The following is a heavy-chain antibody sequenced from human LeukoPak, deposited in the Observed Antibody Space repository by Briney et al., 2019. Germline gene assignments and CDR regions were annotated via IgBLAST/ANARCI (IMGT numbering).Heavy chain of an antibody. CDR2: INHSGST. Sequence: PSETLSLTCTVSGGSISSYYWSWIRQPPGKGLEWIGEINHSGSTNYNPSLKSRVTISVDTSKNQFSLKLSSVTAADTAVYYCARRAYYYDSSGYGYWGQGTLVTVSS. D-gene: IGHD3-22*01. CDR1: GGSISSYY. V-gene: IGHV4-34*01. J-gene: IGHJ4*02. CDR3: ARRAYYYDSSGYGY.